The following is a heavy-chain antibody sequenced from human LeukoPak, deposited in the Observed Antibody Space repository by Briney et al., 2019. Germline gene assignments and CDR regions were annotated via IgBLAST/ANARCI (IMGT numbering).Heavy chain of an antibody. Sequence: ASVNVAYKPSGYSFPSYDILGVQQAPGQGVEWGGWGNPNSCNPGYEQRFQGRVTFTRSTSISTAYMRLRSLASEDAVVYYWTRDHNYDSSGYFDFWGQGTLVNVSS. V-gene: IGHV1-8*01. D-gene: IGHD3-22*01. CDR3: TRDHNYDSSGYFDF. J-gene: IGHJ4*02. CDR2: GNPNSCNP. CDR1: GYSFPSYD.